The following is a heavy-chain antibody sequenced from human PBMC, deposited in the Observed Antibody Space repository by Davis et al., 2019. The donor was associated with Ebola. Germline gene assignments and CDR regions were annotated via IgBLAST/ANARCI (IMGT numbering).Heavy chain of an antibody. CDR3: ARSKQQLDPFDY. CDR1: GGSISSYY. J-gene: IGHJ4*02. V-gene: IGHV4-59*12. CDR2: IYHSGST. Sequence: SETLSLTCTVSGGSISSYYWSWIRQPPGKGLEWIGEIYHSGSTNYNPSLKSRVTISVDKSKNQFSLKLSSVTAADTAVYYCARSKQQLDPFDYWGQGTLVTVSS. D-gene: IGHD6-13*01.